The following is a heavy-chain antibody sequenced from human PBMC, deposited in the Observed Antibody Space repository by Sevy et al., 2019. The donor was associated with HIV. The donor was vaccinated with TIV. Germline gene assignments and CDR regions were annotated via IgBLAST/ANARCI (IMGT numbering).Heavy chain of an antibody. J-gene: IGHJ6*02. V-gene: IGHV3-33*01. Sequence: GGSLRLSCAASGFTLSNNHMHWVRQAPGKGLEWVAAMWYDGSNEYYADSVKGRFTISRDNSKNTLDLQMNSLRAEDTVVYYCARDNLALDVWGQGTTVTVSS. CDR1: GFTLSNNH. CDR3: ARDNLALDV. CDR2: MWYDGSNE.